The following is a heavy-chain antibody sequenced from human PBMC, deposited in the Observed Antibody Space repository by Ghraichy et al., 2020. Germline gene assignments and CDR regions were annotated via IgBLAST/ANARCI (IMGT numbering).Heavy chain of an antibody. CDR3: ARGRDHDYGDYGWFDP. J-gene: IGHJ5*02. CDR2: IYYSGST. D-gene: IGHD4-17*01. Sequence: SETLSLTCTVSGGSISSYYWSWIRQPPGKGLEWIGYIYYSGSTNYNPSLKSRVTISVDTSKNQFSLKLSSVTAADTAVYYCARGRDHDYGDYGWFDPWGQGTLVTVSS. CDR1: GGSISSYY. V-gene: IGHV4-59*01.